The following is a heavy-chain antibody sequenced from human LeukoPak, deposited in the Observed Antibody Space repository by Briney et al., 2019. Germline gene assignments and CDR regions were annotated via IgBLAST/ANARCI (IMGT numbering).Heavy chain of an antibody. V-gene: IGHV4-59*01. CDR2: IDYSGST. CDR1: GGSISSYY. D-gene: IGHD5-18*01. CDR3: ARGYSYDYYYMDV. Sequence: SETLSLTCTVSGGSISSYYWSWIRQPPGKGLEWIGYIDYSGSTNYNPSLKSRVTISVDTSKNQFSLKLSSVTAADTAVYYCARGYSYDYYYMDVWGKGTTVTVSS. J-gene: IGHJ6*03.